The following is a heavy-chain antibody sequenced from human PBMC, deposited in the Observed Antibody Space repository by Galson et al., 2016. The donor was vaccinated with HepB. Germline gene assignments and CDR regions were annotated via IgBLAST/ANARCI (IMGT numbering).Heavy chain of an antibody. CDR1: GSTFSNYA. CDR3: AKDASGHSRDFDY. J-gene: IGHJ4*02. CDR2: LSASADSS. Sequence: SLRLSCAASGSTFSNYAMTWVRQAPGKWLEWVSALSASADSSFYADSVKGRFTISRDNSKDTLFLHMNNLRADDTAVYYWAKDASGHSRDFDYWGQGTLVTVSP. V-gene: IGHV3-23*01. D-gene: IGHD6-13*01.